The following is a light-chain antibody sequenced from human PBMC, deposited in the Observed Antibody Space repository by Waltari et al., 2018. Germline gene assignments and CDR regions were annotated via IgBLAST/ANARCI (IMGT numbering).Light chain of an antibody. V-gene: IGKV3-11*01. CDR1: QSVVTY. J-gene: IGKJ4*01. CDR2: DVS. Sequence: LVSTQSPATLSLSPGERATLSCRASQSVVTYLAWFQQKPGQAPRLLMYDVSKRATGIPARFSGSGSGTDFTLTISSLEPEDFGVYYCQQRASSWVTFGGGTKVDI. CDR3: QQRASSWVT.